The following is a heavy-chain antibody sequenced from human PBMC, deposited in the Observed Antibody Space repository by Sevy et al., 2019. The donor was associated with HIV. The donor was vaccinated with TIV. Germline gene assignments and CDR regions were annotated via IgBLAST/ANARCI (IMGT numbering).Heavy chain of an antibody. D-gene: IGHD6-13*01. CDR2: ITSSGSNM. CDR1: GFTFSDNY. Sequence: GGSLRLSCAASGFTFSDNYMTWIRQAPGKGLEWVSYITSSGSNMYYADSVMGRFTVSRDNAKNSLYLQMDRLRAEDTAVYHCARLHSSSWTPPSRYMDIWGKGTTVTVSS. J-gene: IGHJ6*03. CDR3: ARLHSSSWTPPSRYMDI. V-gene: IGHV3-11*04.